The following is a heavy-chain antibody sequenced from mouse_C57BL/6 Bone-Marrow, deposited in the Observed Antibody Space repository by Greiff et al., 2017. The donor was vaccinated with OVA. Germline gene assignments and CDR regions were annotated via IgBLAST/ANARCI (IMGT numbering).Heavy chain of an antibody. CDR3: ARSGGYSEDFDY. CDR2: IDPSDSAT. D-gene: IGHD2-3*01. CDR1: GYTFTRYW. J-gene: IGHJ2*01. V-gene: IGHV1-52*01. Sequence: QVQLQQPGAELVRPGSSVKLSCKASGYTFTRYWMHWVKQRPIQGLEWIGNIDPSDSATHYTQKFKDKATLTVDKSSSTAYMQLSSLTSEDAAVYDCARSGGYSEDFDYWGQGTTLTVSA.